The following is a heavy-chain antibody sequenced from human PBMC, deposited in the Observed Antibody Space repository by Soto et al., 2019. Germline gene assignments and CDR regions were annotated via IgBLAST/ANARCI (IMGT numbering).Heavy chain of an antibody. CDR2: LGGNSRSA. J-gene: IGHJ4*02. D-gene: IGHD3-10*01. Sequence: EVQLLESGGDFVHPGGSARLSCAASGFSFTTYAFDWVRQTPGRGLEWVAGLGGNSRSAYYADSVEGRFTISRDNSRNTVSLQMNTLRVDDSATYYWNGHYYGSGTYPHFWGQGTLVTVAP. CDR1: GFSFTTYA. V-gene: IGHV3-23*01. CDR3: NGHYYGSGTYPHF.